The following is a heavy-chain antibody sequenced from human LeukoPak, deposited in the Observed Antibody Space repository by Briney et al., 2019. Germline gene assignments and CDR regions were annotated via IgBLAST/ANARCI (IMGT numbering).Heavy chain of an antibody. CDR3: ARRGMYSSSWFDAFDT. CDR2: IYYSGST. Sequence: ASETLSLTCTVSGGSISNYYWTWIRQPPRKGLEWIGYIYYSGSTNYNPSLKSRVTISMDTSKNQFSLKLSSVTAADTAVYYCARRGMYSSSWFDAFDTWGQGTMVTVSS. D-gene: IGHD6-13*01. CDR1: GGSISNYY. J-gene: IGHJ3*02. V-gene: IGHV4-59*01.